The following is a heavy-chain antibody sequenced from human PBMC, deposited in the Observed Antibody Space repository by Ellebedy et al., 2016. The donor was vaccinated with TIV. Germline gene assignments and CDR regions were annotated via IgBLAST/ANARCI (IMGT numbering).Heavy chain of an antibody. V-gene: IGHV4-59*01. D-gene: IGHD4-17*01. Sequence: GSLRLSCTVSGASIISFYWSWIRQPPGKGLEWIGYIYNSGSTNYNPSLKSRVTISLDTSMDQVSLRLSSVTAADTAVYYCARNILHDYVDPIYFDSWGQGTLVTVSS. CDR2: IYNSGST. J-gene: IGHJ4*02. CDR1: GASIISFY. CDR3: ARNILHDYVDPIYFDS.